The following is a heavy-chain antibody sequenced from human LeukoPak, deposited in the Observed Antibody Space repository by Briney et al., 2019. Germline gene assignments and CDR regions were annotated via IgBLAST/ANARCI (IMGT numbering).Heavy chain of an antibody. Sequence: PGGSLRLSCAASGFTFSSYWMHWVRQAPGKGLVWVSRINSDGSSTSYADSVKGRFTISRDNAKNTLYLQMNSLRAEDTAVYYCARGAPIRITMIVVSDAFDIWGQGTMVTVSS. D-gene: IGHD3-22*01. J-gene: IGHJ3*02. CDR1: GFTFSSYW. CDR3: ARGAPIRITMIVVSDAFDI. V-gene: IGHV3-74*01. CDR2: INSDGSST.